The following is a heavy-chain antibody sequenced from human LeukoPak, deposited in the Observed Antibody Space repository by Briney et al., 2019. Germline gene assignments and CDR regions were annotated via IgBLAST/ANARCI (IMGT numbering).Heavy chain of an antibody. CDR1: GFTFDDYA. Sequence: GGSLRLSCAASGFTFDDYAMHWVRQAPGKGLEWVSLITWDGGSTYYADSVKGRFTISRDNAKNSLYLQMNSLRTEDTAFYYCAKGTGKSTLNWLDPWGQGTLVTVSS. CDR2: ITWDGGST. J-gene: IGHJ5*02. V-gene: IGHV3-43*01. D-gene: IGHD1-14*01. CDR3: AKGTGKSTLNWLDP.